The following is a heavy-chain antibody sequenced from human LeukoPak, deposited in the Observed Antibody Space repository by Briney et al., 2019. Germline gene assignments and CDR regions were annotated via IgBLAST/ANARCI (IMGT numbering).Heavy chain of an antibody. Sequence: GGSLRLSCAATGFTFSSYWMSWVRQAPGKGLEWVANIKQDGSEKYYVDSVKGRFTISRDNAKNSLYLQMNSLRAEDTAVYYCAKFSSGWYYFDYWGQGTLVTVSS. CDR1: GFTFSSYW. V-gene: IGHV3-7*01. J-gene: IGHJ4*02. CDR2: IKQDGSEK. CDR3: AKFSSGWYYFDY. D-gene: IGHD6-19*01.